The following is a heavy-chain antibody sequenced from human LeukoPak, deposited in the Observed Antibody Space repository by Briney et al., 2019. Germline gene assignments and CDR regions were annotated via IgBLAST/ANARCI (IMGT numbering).Heavy chain of an antibody. CDR1: GYTFTTCD. Sequence: EASVKVSCKASGYTFTTCDINWVRQVTGQGLEWMGWMNPNSGNTGYAQKFQGRVTITRNTSISTGFMELSSLRSEDTAVYYCARRAVGNSYYYYMDVWGKGTTVTVSS. D-gene: IGHD6-19*01. CDR2: MNPNSGNT. J-gene: IGHJ6*03. CDR3: ARRAVGNSYYYYMDV. V-gene: IGHV1-8*03.